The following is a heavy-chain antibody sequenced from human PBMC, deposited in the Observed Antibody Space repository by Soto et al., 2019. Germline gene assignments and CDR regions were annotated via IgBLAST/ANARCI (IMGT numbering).Heavy chain of an antibody. CDR1: GFTFSSYA. V-gene: IGHV3-23*01. CDR3: AKSPGMYYYDSSGYYHYDY. D-gene: IGHD3-22*01. J-gene: IGHJ4*02. CDR2: ISGSGVST. Sequence: PGGSLRLSCAASGFTFSSYAMSWVRQAPGKGLEWVSAISGSGVSTYYADSVKGRFTISGDNSKNTLYLQMNSLRAEDTAVCYCAKSPGMYYYDSSGYYHYDYWGQGTLVTVSS.